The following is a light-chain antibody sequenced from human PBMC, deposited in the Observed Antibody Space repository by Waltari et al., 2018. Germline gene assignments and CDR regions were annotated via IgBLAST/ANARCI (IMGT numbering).Light chain of an antibody. Sequence: EIVMTQSPATLSVSPGERATLSCRASQSVSSNLAWYQQKPGQAPRRRIYGASTRATGIPARFSGSGSGTECTLTISSLQSEDFAVYYCQQYNNWPPYTFGQGTKLEIK. CDR1: QSVSSN. V-gene: IGKV3-15*01. J-gene: IGKJ2*01. CDR2: GAS. CDR3: QQYNNWPPYT.